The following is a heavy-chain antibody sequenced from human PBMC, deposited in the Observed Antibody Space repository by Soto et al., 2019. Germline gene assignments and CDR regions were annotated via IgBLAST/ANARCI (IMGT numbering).Heavy chain of an antibody. CDR2: INYSVVT. D-gene: IGHD1-1*01. CDR1: GGSVTSGYYS. CDR3: ARRRPEGTISPSDY. J-gene: IGHJ4*02. Sequence: QVQLQESGPGLVKPSETLSLTCSVSGGSVTSGYYSWNWIRQPPGKGLEWIGYINYSVVTQYNPSLKSRVTISVATSHNKFSLKVDSVTAADTALYYCARRRPEGTISPSDYWGQGPLVNDSS. V-gene: IGHV4-61*01.